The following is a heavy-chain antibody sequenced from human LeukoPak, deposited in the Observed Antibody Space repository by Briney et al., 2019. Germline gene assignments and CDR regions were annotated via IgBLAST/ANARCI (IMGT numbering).Heavy chain of an antibody. CDR3: ARGIVVCTSCYTGFDY. D-gene: IGHD2-2*02. Sequence: ASVKVSCKASGYTFTGYYMHWVRQAPGQGLEWMGWINPNSGGTNYAQKFQGWVTMTRDTSISTAYMELSRLRSDDTAVYYCARGIVVCTSCYTGFDYWGQGTLVTVSS. CDR2: INPNSGGT. V-gene: IGHV1-2*04. J-gene: IGHJ4*02. CDR1: GYTFTGYY.